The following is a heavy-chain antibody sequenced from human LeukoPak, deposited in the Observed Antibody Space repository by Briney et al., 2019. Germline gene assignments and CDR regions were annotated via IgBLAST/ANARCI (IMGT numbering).Heavy chain of an antibody. J-gene: IGHJ4*02. Sequence: PSETLSLTCTVSGGSISSYYWSWIRQPPGKGLEWIGYIYYSGSTNYNPSLKSRVTISVDTSKNQFSLKLSSVTAADTAVYYCARGERTLGGSYPNWGQGTLVTVSS. CDR3: ARGERTLGGSYPN. D-gene: IGHD1-26*01. CDR1: GGSISSYY. CDR2: IYYSGST. V-gene: IGHV4-59*01.